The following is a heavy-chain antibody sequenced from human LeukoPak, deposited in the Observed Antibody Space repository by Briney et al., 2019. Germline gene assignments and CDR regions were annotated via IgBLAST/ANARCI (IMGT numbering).Heavy chain of an antibody. CDR2: IYPGDSDT. V-gene: IGHV5-51*01. CDR3: ARRFEWDQPDY. D-gene: IGHD1-26*01. CDR1: GYSFTSYW. J-gene: IGHJ4*02. Sequence: GESLKISCKGSGYSFTSYWIGWVRQMPGEGLEWMGIIYPGDSDTRYSPSFQGQVTISADKSISTSYLQWSSLKASDTAMYYCARRFEWDQPDYWGQGTLVTVSS.